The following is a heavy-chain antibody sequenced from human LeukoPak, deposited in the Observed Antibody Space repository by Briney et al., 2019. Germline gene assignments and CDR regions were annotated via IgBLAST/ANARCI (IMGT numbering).Heavy chain of an antibody. V-gene: IGHV3-43*01. Sequence: PGGSLRLSCAASGFTFDDYTMHWVRQAPGKGLEWVSLISWDGGSTYYADSVKGRFTISRDNSKNSLYLQMNSLRTEDTALYYCATGPNSNYFDYWGQGTLVTVSS. J-gene: IGHJ4*02. CDR3: ATGPNSNYFDY. CDR1: GFTFDDYT. CDR2: ISWDGGST. D-gene: IGHD1-20*01.